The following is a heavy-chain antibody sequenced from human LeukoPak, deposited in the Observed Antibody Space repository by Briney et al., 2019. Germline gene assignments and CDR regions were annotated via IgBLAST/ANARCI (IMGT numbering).Heavy chain of an antibody. CDR1: GFTFSSYA. J-gene: IGHJ4*02. Sequence: PGGSLRLSCAASGFTFSSYAMSWVRQAPGKGLEWVSAISGSGGSTYYADSVKGRFTISRDNSKNTLYLQMNSLRAEDTAVYYCAKVGAYSSSWYGQYYSDYWGQGTLVTVSS. CDR3: AKVGAYSSSWYGQYYSDY. V-gene: IGHV3-23*01. CDR2: ISGSGGST. D-gene: IGHD6-13*01.